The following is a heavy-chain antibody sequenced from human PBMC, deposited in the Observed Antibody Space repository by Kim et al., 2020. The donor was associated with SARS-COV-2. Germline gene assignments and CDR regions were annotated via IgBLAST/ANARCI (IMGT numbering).Heavy chain of an antibody. CDR1: GDSISSSSHY. V-gene: IGHV4-39*01. D-gene: IGHD3-10*01. CDR3: ARHVPPSWYDGSGNYNNFLDY. Sequence: SETLSLTCTVSGDSISSSSHYWGWIRQPPGKGLEWIGSIYYRGSTYYNPSLKSRVTISVDTSKSQFSLKLNSVTAADTAVYYCARHVPPSWYDGSGNYNNFLDYWGQGTLVTVSS. J-gene: IGHJ4*02. CDR2: IYYRGST.